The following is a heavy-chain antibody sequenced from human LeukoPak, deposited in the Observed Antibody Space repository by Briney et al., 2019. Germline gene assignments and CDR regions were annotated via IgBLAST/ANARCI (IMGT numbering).Heavy chain of an antibody. J-gene: IGHJ4*02. CDR1: GYTSPFYG. V-gene: IGHV1-18*01. Sequence: ASVKVSCKVSGYTSPFYGITWVRQAPGQGLEWMGWISTETQSPNYAQKLQGRVTMTTDTSTSTAYMELRSLRSDDTAVYYCARYSSSWYEGYYFDYWGQGTLVTVSS. CDR2: ISTETQSP. CDR3: ARYSSSWYEGYYFDY. D-gene: IGHD6-13*01.